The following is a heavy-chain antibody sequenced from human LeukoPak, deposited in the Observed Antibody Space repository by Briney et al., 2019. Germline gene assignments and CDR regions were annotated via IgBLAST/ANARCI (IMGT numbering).Heavy chain of an antibody. V-gene: IGHV4-34*01. J-gene: IGHJ6*03. CDR2: INHSGST. D-gene: IGHD2-15*01. CDR1: GGSFSGYY. CDR3: ARISYCSGGSCSDYYYYMDV. Sequence: SETLSLTCAVYGGSFSGYYWSWIRQPPGKGLEWIGEINHSGSTNYNPSLKSRVTISLDTSKNQFSLKLTSVTAADTAVYYCARISYCSGGSCSDYYYYMDVWGKGTTVTVSS.